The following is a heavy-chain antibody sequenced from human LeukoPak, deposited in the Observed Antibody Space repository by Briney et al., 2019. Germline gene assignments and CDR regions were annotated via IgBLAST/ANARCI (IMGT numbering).Heavy chain of an antibody. J-gene: IGHJ4*02. CDR1: GYTFTNYW. CDR2: INPGDSDT. CDR3: ARKVGTTMENFFDY. D-gene: IGHD5-18*01. Sequence: GEYLMISCKGSGYTFTNYWIGWVRQTPGKGLEWMGIINPGDSDTRYSPSFQGQVTISVAKSISTAYLQWSSLKASDTAMYYCARKVGTTMENFFDYWGQGTLVTVSS. V-gene: IGHV5-51*01.